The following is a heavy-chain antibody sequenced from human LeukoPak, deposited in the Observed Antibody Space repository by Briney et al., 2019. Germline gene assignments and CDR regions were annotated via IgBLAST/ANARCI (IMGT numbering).Heavy chain of an antibody. V-gene: IGHV3-53*01. J-gene: IGHJ4*02. CDR3: ARGNYDSSGYYFHLDY. CDR1: GFTVSSNY. D-gene: IGHD3-22*01. Sequence: GGSLRLSCAASGFTVSSNYMSWVRQAPGKGLEWVSVIYTGGSTYYADSVKGRFTISRDNSKNTLYLQMNSLRAEDTAVYYCARGNYDSSGYYFHLDYWGQGTLVTVSS. CDR2: IYTGGST.